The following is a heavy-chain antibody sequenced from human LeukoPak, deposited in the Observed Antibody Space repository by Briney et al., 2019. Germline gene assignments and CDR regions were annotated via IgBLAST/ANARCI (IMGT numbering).Heavy chain of an antibody. CDR3: AKRDSSGWYSLDY. CDR2: ISSAGGGT. CDR1: GFTFSSNA. D-gene: IGHD6-19*01. V-gene: IGHV3-23*01. J-gene: IGHJ4*02. Sequence: TGGSLRLSCAASGFTFSSNAMSWVRQAPGKGLEWVSSISSAGGGTYYADSVKGRFTISRDNSKNTLYLQMNSLRAEDTAVYYCAKRDSSGWYSLDYWGQGTLVTVSS.